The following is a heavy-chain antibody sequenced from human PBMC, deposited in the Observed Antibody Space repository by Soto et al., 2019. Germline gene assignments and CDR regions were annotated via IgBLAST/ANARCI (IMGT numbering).Heavy chain of an antibody. V-gene: IGHV3-33*01. J-gene: IGHJ3*02. CDR1: GFTFSTYV. Sequence: GGSLRLSCAASGFTFSTYVMHWVRQAPGKGLEWVAVVWYDGSNKYYADSVKGRFTISRDNSKNTLYLQMNSLRAEDTAVYYCASLSDAFDIWGQGTMVTVSS. CDR3: ASLSDAFDI. CDR2: VWYDGSNK.